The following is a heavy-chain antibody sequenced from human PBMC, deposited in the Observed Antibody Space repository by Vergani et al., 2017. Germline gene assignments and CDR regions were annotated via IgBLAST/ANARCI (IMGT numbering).Heavy chain of an antibody. CDR1: GGSISSGSYY. CDR2: IFYSGTT. J-gene: IGHJ6*03. CDR3: ARVDTQVPATSHFYYMDV. D-gene: IGHD6-25*01. Sequence: QVQLQESGPGLVKPSQTLSLTCTVSGGSISSGSYYWSWIRQPAGKGLEWIGYIFYSGTTYDNPSLRSRLTISVDTSQNQFSLKLRSVTAADTAVYYCARVDTQVPATSHFYYMDVWGKGTTVVVSS. V-gene: IGHV4-31*03.